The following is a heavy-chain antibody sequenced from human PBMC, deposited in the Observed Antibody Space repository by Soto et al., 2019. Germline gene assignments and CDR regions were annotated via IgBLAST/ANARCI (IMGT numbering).Heavy chain of an antibody. J-gene: IGHJ5*02. CDR1: GGSISSGGYY. V-gene: IGHV4-31*03. CDR2: IYNSGST. Sequence: QVQLQESGPGLVKPSQTLSLTCTVSGGSISSGGYYWSWLRQHPVKGLEWIGYIYNSGSTYYNPSLTSRVTISADTSKNQFSLKLSSVSAADPAVYYCASDPAPWGQGTLVTVSS. CDR3: ASDPAP.